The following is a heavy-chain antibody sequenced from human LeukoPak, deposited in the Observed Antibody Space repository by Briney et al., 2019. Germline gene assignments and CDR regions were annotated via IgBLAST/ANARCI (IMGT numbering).Heavy chain of an antibody. CDR2: IXYXGSXK. J-gene: IGHJ4*02. V-gene: IGHV3-33*08. CDR3: ARGGDSAETAFDC. D-gene: IGHD2-21*02. CDR1: GXTFXGYS. Sequence: GMSLRLSCAASGXTFXGYSXHXVXXAPXXXXXXXSXIXYXGSXKYXXDSVKGRFTISRDNPKNTLYLQMNSLRDEDTAVYYCARGGDSAETAFDCWGQGTLVTVSS.